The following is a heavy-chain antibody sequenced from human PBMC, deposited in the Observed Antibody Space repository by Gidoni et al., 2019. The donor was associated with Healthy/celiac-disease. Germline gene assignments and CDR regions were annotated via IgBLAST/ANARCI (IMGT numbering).Heavy chain of an antibody. J-gene: IGHJ4*02. D-gene: IGHD3-9*01. CDR1: GFSLSTSGMC. CDR2: IDWDDDK. Sequence: CPFSGFSLSTSGMCVSWIRQPPGKALEWLALIDWDDDKYYSTSLKTRLTISKDTSKNQVVLTMTNMDPVDTATYYCARIRDYDILTGWQNFDYWGQGTLVTVSS. V-gene: IGHV2-70*01. CDR3: ARIRDYDILTGWQNFDY.